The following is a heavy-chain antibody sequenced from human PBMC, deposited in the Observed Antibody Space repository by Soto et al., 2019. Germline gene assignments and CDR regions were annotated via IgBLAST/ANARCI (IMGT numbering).Heavy chain of an antibody. Sequence: GGYLRLSCAASGFTFSSYWMSWVRQAPGKGLEWVANIKQDGSEKYYVESVKGRFTISRDNAKNSLYLQMNSLRAEDTAVYYCARGGVQLCVDFDILGQGTMVTVSS. V-gene: IGHV3-7*01. CDR1: GFTFSSYW. J-gene: IGHJ3*02. CDR3: ARGGVQLCVDFDI. CDR2: IKQDGSEK. D-gene: IGHD5-18*01.